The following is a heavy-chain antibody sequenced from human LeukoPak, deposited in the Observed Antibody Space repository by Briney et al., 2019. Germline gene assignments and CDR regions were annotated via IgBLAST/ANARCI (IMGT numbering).Heavy chain of an antibody. Sequence: PSETLSLTCTVSGYSISSGYYWGWIRQPPGKGLEWIGSIYHSGSTYYNPSLKSRVTISVDTSKNQFSLKLSSVTAADTAVYYCARVPGESRSSSGYYYYYYMDVWGKGTTVTVSS. J-gene: IGHJ6*03. CDR1: GYSISSGYY. CDR3: ARVPGESRSSSGYYYYYYMDV. D-gene: IGHD3-22*01. CDR2: IYHSGST. V-gene: IGHV4-38-2*02.